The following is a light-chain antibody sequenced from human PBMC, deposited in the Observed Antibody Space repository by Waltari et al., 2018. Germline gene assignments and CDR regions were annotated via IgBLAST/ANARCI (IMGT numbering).Light chain of an antibody. Sequence: QSALTQPRSVSGSPGQSVTISCTGTSSDLGTYKYVSWYQQPPGKAPNLLIHDVTNRPPGVTDGFSGSKSGNTASLTVAGLQAEDEAEYFCCSFAGSYTWVFGGGTELTVL. CDR1: SSDLGTYKY. V-gene: IGLV2-11*01. CDR3: CSFAGSYTWV. CDR2: DVT. J-gene: IGLJ3*02.